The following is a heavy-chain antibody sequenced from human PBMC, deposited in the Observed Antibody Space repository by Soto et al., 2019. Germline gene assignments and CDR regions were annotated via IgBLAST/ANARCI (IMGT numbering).Heavy chain of an antibody. CDR2: IGFDGSAK. J-gene: IGHJ4*02. D-gene: IGHD6-19*01. CDR1: GFTFSGHG. V-gene: IGHV3-33*08. Sequence: QVQLVESGGGVVQPGRSLRLSCAASGFTFSGHGMHWVRQAPGKGLEWVALIGFDGSAKYYADSVKGRFTISRDNSENTLFLQMKSLRAEDTAVYYCARGYSSDWDQGGYFDYGGQGTLVTVSS. CDR3: ARGYSSDWDQGGYFDY.